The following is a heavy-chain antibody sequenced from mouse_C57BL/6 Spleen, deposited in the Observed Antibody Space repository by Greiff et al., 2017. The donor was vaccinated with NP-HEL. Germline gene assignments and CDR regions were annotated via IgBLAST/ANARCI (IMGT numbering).Heavy chain of an antibody. V-gene: IGHV1-26*01. D-gene: IGHD2-3*01. CDR2: INPNNGGT. J-gene: IGHJ2*01. CDR1: GYTFTDYY. Sequence: VQLQQSGPELVKPGASVKISCKASGYTFTDYYMNWVKQSHGKSLEWIGDINPNNGGTSYNQKFKGKATLTVDKSSSTAYMELRSLTSEDSAVYYCARGDGYYVGYFDYWGQGTTLTVSS. CDR3: ARGDGYYVGYFDY.